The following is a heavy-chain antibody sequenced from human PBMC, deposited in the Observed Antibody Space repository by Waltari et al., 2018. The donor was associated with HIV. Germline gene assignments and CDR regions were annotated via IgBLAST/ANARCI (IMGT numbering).Heavy chain of an antibody. J-gene: IGHJ5*02. Sequence: QLQLQESGPGLVKPSETLSLTCSVSGGSISRSYYDWGWIRQPPGKGLEWIGSVFYSGSTYDNPSLKSRVTISVDTSKNQFSLKLTSVTAADTAVYYCARHEPRNSWFDPWGQGTLVTVSS. CDR2: VFYSGST. CDR3: ARHEPRNSWFDP. CDR1: GGSISRSYYD. V-gene: IGHV4-39*01. D-gene: IGHD1-7*01.